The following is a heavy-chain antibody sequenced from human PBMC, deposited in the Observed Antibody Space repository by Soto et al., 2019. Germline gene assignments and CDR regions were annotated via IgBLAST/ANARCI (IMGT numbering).Heavy chain of an antibody. CDR2: ISGSGGST. CDR1: GFTFSSYA. J-gene: IGHJ4*02. V-gene: IGHV3-23*01. D-gene: IGHD1-26*01. Sequence: GGSLRLSCAASGFTFSSYAMSWVRQAPGKGLEWVSAISGSGGSTYYADSVKGRFTISRDKSKNTLYLQMNSLRAEDTAVYYCAKGRGGSYSGYFDYWGQGTLVTVSS. CDR3: AKGRGGSYSGYFDY.